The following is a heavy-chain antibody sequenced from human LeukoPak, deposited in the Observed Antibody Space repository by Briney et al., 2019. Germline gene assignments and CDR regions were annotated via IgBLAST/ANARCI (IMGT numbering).Heavy chain of an antibody. CDR3: ARWEDTGAFDI. CDR1: GYTFTSYD. J-gene: IGHJ3*02. Sequence: ASVKVSCKXSGYTFTSYDINWVRQATGQGLEWMGWMNPSSGNTGYAQKFQGRVTITRNTSISTAYMELSSLRSEDTAVYYCARWEDTGAFDIWGQGTMVTVSS. D-gene: IGHD1-26*01. V-gene: IGHV1-8*03. CDR2: MNPSSGNT.